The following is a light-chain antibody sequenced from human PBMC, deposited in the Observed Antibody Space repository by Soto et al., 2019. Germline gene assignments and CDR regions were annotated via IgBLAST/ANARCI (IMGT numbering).Light chain of an antibody. CDR2: DGS. V-gene: IGKV3-20*01. CDR1: QRVSSNY. Sequence: EIVLTQSPGTLSLSPGERATLSCRASQRVSSNYLAWYQHKPGQAPRLLIFDGSRRATGIPDRFSGSGSGTDFTLTISRLEAEDFAVYYCQQYAGSPRTFGPGTKVDIK. J-gene: IGKJ3*01. CDR3: QQYAGSPRT.